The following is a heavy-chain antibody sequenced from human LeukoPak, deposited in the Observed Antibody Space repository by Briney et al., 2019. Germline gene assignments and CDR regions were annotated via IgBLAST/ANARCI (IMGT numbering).Heavy chain of an antibody. Sequence: SETLSLTCAVYGGSFRGYYWSWIRQPPGKGLEWIGEIHYTGATNYKPSLKSRVTISGDPSKNQFSLRVSSVTAADTAVYYCARGVLGPYYFDLWGRGTLVTVSS. CDR3: ARGVLGPYYFDL. D-gene: IGHD7-27*01. CDR2: IHYTGAT. V-gene: IGHV4-34*01. CDR1: GGSFRGYY. J-gene: IGHJ2*01.